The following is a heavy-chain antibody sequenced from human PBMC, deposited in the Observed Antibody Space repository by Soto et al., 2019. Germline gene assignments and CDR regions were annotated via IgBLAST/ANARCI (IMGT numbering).Heavy chain of an antibody. V-gene: IGHV1-69*02. CDR1: GGTFSSYT. J-gene: IGHJ3*02. CDR2: IIPILGIA. Sequence: QVQLVQSGAEVKKPGSSVKVSCKASGGTFSSYTISWVRQAPGQGLEWMGRIIPILGIANYAQKFQGRVTITAEKSTSTAYMELSSLRSEDTAVYYCARVYGSGSYYNAGAFDIWGQGTMVTVSS. CDR3: ARVYGSGSYYNAGAFDI. D-gene: IGHD3-10*01.